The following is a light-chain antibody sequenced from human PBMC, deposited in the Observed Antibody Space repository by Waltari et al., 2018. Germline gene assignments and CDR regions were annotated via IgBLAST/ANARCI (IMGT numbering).Light chain of an antibody. CDR2: GAS. V-gene: IGKV1-9*01. J-gene: IGKJ4*01. Sequence: DLQLTQSPSFLSASVGDRVTITCRPSQALTNYLTWYQHNPGTAPKVLIYGASILQSGVPSRFSGSGSGTEFTLTISALQPDDFATYYCQQVTTFGGGTKVEIK. CDR1: QALTNY. CDR3: QQVTT.